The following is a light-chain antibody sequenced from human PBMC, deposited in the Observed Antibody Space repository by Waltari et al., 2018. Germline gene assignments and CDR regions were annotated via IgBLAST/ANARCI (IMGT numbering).Light chain of an antibody. J-gene: IGLJ2*01. V-gene: IGLV3-21*04. Sequence: SYVLTQAPSVSVAPGKTATISCAVDNLGGKHVHWYQQKPGQDPLLVISYDSDRPSVIPQRFSGSNSGNTATLTISRVEAGDEADYYCQVTYSSSDHVFGGGTKLSVL. CDR3: QVTYSSSDHV. CDR2: YDS. CDR1: NLGGKH.